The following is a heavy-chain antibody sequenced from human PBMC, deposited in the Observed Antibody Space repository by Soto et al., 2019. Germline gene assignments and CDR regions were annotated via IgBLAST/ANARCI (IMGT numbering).Heavy chain of an antibody. CDR1: GFTVTNKY. D-gene: IGHD4-17*01. Sequence: EVQLVESGGGLIQPGGSLRLSCAASGFTVTNKYMTWVRRAPGKGLEWVSVFYSGGATSYADSVKGRFTISRDNSKDILYLQMNSLRAEDTAVYYCARVDYGDYGWYFDLWGRGTLVTVSS. J-gene: IGHJ2*01. CDR3: ARVDYGDYGWYFDL. V-gene: IGHV3-53*01. CDR2: FYSGGAT.